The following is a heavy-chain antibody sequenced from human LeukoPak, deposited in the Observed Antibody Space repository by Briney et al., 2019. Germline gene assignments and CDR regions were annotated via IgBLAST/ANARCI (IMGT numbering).Heavy chain of an antibody. CDR2: IYTNGST. Sequence: SETLSLTCTVSGGSISSGSYYWRWIRQPAGKGLEWIGRIYTNGSTNYNPSLKSHVTISVDTSKNQFSPKLSSVPAADTAVYYCARDPRILYCSSTSCQGDYYYMDVRGKGITVTVSS. V-gene: IGHV4-61*02. CDR1: GGSISSGSYY. J-gene: IGHJ6*03. D-gene: IGHD2-2*01. CDR3: ARDPRILYCSSTSCQGDYYYMDV.